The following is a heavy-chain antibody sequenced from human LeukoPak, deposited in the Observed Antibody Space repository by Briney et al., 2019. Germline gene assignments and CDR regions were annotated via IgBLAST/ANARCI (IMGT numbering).Heavy chain of an antibody. CDR2: ISSSSSYI. CDR3: ARRVVSGSDAFDI. Sequence: GGPLRLSCAASGFTFSSYSMNWVRQAPGKGLEWVSSISSSSSYIYYADSVKGRFTISRDNAKNSLYLQMNSLRAEDTAVYYCARRVVSGSDAFDIWGQGTMVTVSS. V-gene: IGHV3-21*01. CDR1: GFTFSSYS. J-gene: IGHJ3*02. D-gene: IGHD2-15*01.